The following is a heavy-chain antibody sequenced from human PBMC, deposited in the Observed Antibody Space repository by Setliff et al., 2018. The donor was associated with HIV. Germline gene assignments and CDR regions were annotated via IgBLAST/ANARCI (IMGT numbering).Heavy chain of an antibody. J-gene: IGHJ4*02. CDR3: ARTAGYCSGGSCSDY. CDR2: ISSSSSYI. Sequence: GGSLRLSCAASGFTFSNYAMSWVRQAPGKGLEWVSSISSSSSYIYYADSVKGRFTISRDNAKNSLYLQMNSLRAEDTAVYYCARTAGYCSGGSCSDYWGQGTLVTVSS. V-gene: IGHV3-21*01. CDR1: GFTFSNYA. D-gene: IGHD2-15*01.